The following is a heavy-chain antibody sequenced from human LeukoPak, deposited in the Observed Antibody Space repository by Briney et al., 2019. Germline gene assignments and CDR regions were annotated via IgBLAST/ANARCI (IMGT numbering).Heavy chain of an antibody. Sequence: GGSLRLSCVASGFSFSDYYMSWFRQAPGKGLEWVAVISYDGNTKYYADSVKGRFTISRDNSKNTLYLQMNSLRDEDTAVYYCAKDRTYSSGWYPDYWGQGTLVTVSS. CDR2: ISYDGNTK. D-gene: IGHD6-19*01. CDR3: AKDRTYSSGWYPDY. CDR1: GFSFSDYY. J-gene: IGHJ4*02. V-gene: IGHV3-30*18.